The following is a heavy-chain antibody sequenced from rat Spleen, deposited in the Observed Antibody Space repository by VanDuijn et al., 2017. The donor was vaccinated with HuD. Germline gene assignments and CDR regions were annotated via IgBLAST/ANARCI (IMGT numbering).Heavy chain of an antibody. Sequence: EVQLVESGGGLVQPGRSLKLSCAASGFTFSTYYMAWVCQAPKKGLEWAATISPSGGSNYYRDSKKGRFTISKDNAKSTLYLQMDTWRSEDTATYYCTTDALYSPTGVMDAWGQGASVTVSS. CDR2: ISPSGGSN. D-gene: IGHD1-1*01. CDR1: GFTFSTYY. V-gene: IGHV5-23*01. CDR3: TTDALYSPTGVMDA. J-gene: IGHJ4*01.